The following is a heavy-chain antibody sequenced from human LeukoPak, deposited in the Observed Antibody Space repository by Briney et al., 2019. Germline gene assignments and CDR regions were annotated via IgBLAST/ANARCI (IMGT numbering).Heavy chain of an antibody. CDR2: ISYDGSNK. CDR3: ARGRIAVAGTYIPSNWGPQLYYMDV. Sequence: PGGSLRLSCAASGFTFSSYAMHWVRQAPGKGLEWVAVISYDGSNKYYADSVKGRFTISRDNAKNSLSLQMNSLRAEDTAVYYCARGRIAVAGTYIPSNWGPQLYYMDVWGKGTTVTVSS. J-gene: IGHJ6*03. D-gene: IGHD6-19*01. CDR1: GFTFSSYA. V-gene: IGHV3-30*04.